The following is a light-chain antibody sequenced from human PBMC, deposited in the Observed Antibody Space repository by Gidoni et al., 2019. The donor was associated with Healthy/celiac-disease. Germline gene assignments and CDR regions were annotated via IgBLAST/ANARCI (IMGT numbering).Light chain of an antibody. CDR1: QSISSY. CDR2: AAA. J-gene: IGKJ4*01. CDR3: QQSYSKPLT. V-gene: IGKV1-39*01. Sequence: IPMTQSPSSLSASVGDRVTITCRASQSISSYLNWYQQKPGKAPKLLIYAAASLQSGVPSRFSGSGSWTDFTLTISSLQPEDFATYYCQQSYSKPLTFGGGTKVE.